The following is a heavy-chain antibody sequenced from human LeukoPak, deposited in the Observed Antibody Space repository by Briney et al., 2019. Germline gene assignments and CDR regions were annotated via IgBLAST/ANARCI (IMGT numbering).Heavy chain of an antibody. CDR2: IYYSGST. CDR1: GGSISSYY. J-gene: IGHJ4*02. D-gene: IGHD6-13*01. Sequence: PSETLSLTCTVSGGSISSYYWSWIRQPPGKGLEWIGYIYYSGSTNYNPSLKSRVTISVDTSKNQFSLKLSSVTAADTAVYYCARGTPAAAIYFDYWGQGTLVTVSS. CDR3: ARGTPAAAIYFDY. V-gene: IGHV4-59*01.